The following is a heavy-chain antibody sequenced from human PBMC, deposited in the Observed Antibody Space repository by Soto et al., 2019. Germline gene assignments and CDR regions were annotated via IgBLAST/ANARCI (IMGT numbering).Heavy chain of an antibody. CDR3: ARGRYSSSWYARYYFDY. V-gene: IGHV4-34*01. D-gene: IGHD6-13*01. Sequence: QVQLQQWGAGLLKPSETLSLTCAVYGGSFSGYYWSWIRQPPGKGLEWIGEINHSGSTNYNPSLKSRVTISVDTSKNQFSLKLSSVTAADTAVYYCARGRYSSSWYARYYFDYWGQGTLVTVSS. CDR2: INHSGST. CDR1: GGSFSGYY. J-gene: IGHJ4*02.